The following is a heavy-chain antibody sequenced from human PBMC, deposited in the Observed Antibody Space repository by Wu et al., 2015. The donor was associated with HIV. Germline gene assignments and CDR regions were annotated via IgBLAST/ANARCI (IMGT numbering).Heavy chain of an antibody. CDR1: GYTLTELS. V-gene: IGHV1-24*01. Sequence: QVQXVQSGAEGEEAWGPSVKVSCKVSGYTLTELSMHWVRQAPGKGLEWMGGFDPEDGETIYAQKFQGRVTMTEDTSTDTAYMELSSLRSEDTAVYYCATDASRTGYYVYYYYGMDVWGQGTTVTVSS. CDR3: ATDASRTGYYVYYYYGMDV. J-gene: IGHJ6*02. CDR2: FDPEDGET. D-gene: IGHD3/OR15-3a*01.